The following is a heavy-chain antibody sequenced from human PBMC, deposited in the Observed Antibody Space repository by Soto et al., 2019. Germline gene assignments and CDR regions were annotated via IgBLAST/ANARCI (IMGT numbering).Heavy chain of an antibody. V-gene: IGHV3-30-3*01. CDR2: ISYDGSNK. J-gene: IGHJ4*02. Sequence: LRLSCAASGFTFSSYAMHWVRQAPGKGLEWVAVISYDGSNKYYADSVKGRFTISRDNSKNTLYLQMNSLRAEDTAVYYCARDRIAAGYFDYWGQGTLVTVSS. CDR1: GFTFSSYA. CDR3: ARDRIAAGYFDY. D-gene: IGHD6-13*01.